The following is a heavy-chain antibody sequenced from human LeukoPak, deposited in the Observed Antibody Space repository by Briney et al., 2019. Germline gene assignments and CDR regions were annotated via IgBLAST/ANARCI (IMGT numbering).Heavy chain of an antibody. J-gene: IGHJ4*02. D-gene: IGHD3-22*01. CDR2: IYYSGST. CDR1: GGSISSSSYY. CDR3: ASLVDYDSSGYSINYFDY. Sequence: SETLSLTCTVPGGSISSSSYYWGWIRQPPGKGLEWIGSIYYSGSTYYNPSLKSRVTISVDTSKNQFSLKLSSVTAADTAVYYCASLVDYDSSGYSINYFDYWGQGTLVTVSS. V-gene: IGHV4-39*01.